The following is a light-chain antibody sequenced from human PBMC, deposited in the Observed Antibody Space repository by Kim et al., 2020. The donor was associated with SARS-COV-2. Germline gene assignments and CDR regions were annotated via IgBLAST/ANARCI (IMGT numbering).Light chain of an antibody. CDR2: GAS. V-gene: IGKV3-20*01. J-gene: IGKJ1*01. Sequence: EIVLTQSPGTLSLSPGERATLSCRTSQSVNSNFVAWYQQRFGQAPRLLIHGASTRATGIPDKFSASGSGTDFTLTISRLEPEDFAVYYCQPYGSSPTFGQGTKVDIK. CDR3: QPYGSSPT. CDR1: QSVNSNF.